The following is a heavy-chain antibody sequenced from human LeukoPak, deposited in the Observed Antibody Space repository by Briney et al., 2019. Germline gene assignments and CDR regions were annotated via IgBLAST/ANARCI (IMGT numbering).Heavy chain of an antibody. Sequence: GGSLRLSCAASGFTFSSYAMHWVRQAPGKGLEWVAVISYDGSNKYYADSVKGRFTISRDNSKNTLYLQMNSLRAEDTAVYYCARGDNSLFDYWGQGPLVTVAS. CDR2: ISYDGSNK. D-gene: IGHD1-14*01. CDR3: ARGDNSLFDY. J-gene: IGHJ4*02. V-gene: IGHV3-30-3*01. CDR1: GFTFSSYA.